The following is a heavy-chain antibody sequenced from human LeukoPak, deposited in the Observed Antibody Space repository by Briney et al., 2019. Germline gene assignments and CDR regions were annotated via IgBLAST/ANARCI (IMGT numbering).Heavy chain of an antibody. J-gene: IGHJ4*02. D-gene: IGHD3-16*01. CDR3: AKVGVGWVAFEF. V-gene: IGHV3-23*01. Sequence: PGGSLRLSCVASGFTFSNYAMTWVRQAPGKGLEWVSGISDSGGATYYAGSVKGRFTISRDNSKKTLYLQMNSLRAEDTAVYYCAKVGVGWVAFEFWGQGTLVTVSS. CDR2: ISDSGGAT. CDR1: GFTFSNYA.